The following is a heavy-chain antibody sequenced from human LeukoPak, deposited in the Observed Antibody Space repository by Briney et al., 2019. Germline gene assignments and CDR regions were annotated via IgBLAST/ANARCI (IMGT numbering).Heavy chain of an antibody. CDR2: ISGSGGST. CDR1: GFTLSSYA. Sequence: AGSLTLSCAASGFTLSSYAMSWVRQAPGKGLEWVSAISGSGGSTYYADSVKGRFTISRDNSKNTLYLQMNSLRAEDTAVYYCAKTAYYDSFDYWGQGTLVTVSS. J-gene: IGHJ4*02. V-gene: IGHV3-23*01. D-gene: IGHD3-3*01. CDR3: AKTAYYDSFDY.